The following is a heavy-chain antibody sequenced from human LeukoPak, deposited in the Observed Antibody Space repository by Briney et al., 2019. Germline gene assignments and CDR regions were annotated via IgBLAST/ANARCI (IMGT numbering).Heavy chain of an antibody. CDR3: ARGFSSGWYPIGVAFDY. D-gene: IGHD6-19*01. CDR1: GFTVSSNY. J-gene: IGHJ4*02. Sequence: GGSLRLSCAASGFTVSSNYMSWVRQAPGKGLEWVSVIYSGGSTYYADSVKGRFTISRDNSKNTLYLQMNSLRAEDTAVYYCARGFSSGWYPIGVAFDYWGQGTLVTVSS. V-gene: IGHV3-53*01. CDR2: IYSGGST.